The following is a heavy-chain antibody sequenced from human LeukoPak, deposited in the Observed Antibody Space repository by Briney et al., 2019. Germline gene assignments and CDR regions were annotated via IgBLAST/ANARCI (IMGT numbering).Heavy chain of an antibody. D-gene: IGHD5-24*01. J-gene: IGHJ4*02. V-gene: IGHV3-23*01. CDR2: ISGSGDST. CDR3: AYMAKWSTLDY. Sequence: GSLRLSCAASGFTFSSFAMSWVRQAPGKGLEWVSAISGSGDSTYYADSVKGRFTISRDNSKNTLYMQMNSLRVEDTAVYYCAYMAKWSTLDYWGRGTLVTVSS. CDR1: GFTFSSFA.